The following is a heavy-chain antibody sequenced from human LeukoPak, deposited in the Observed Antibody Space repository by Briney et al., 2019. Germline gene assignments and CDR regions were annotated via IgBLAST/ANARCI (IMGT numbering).Heavy chain of an antibody. J-gene: IGHJ4*02. CDR3: AKVRPPPGSGWYGGDDD. D-gene: IGHD6-13*01. CDR1: GFTFSSNY. CDR2: IYGGGNI. V-gene: IGHV3-53*01. Sequence: GGSLRLSCAASGFTFSSNYMNWVRQAPGKGLEWVSVIYGGGNIYYADSVKGRFTISRDNSKNTLYLQMNSLRAEDTAVYYCAKVRPPPGSGWYGGDDDWGQGTLVTVSS.